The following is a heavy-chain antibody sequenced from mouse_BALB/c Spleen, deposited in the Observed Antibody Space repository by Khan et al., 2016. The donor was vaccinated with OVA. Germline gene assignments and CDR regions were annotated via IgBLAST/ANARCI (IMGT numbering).Heavy chain of an antibody. CDR3: TRGAITSHSMDY. D-gene: IGHD1-1*01. V-gene: IGHV1S132*01. CDR1: GYIFTSYW. Sequence: VQLQESGAELVRPGASVRLSCKTSGYIFTSYWIHWVKQRSGQGLEWIARIYPGTGSTYYNEILKGKATLTADKSSNTAYMQLSSLKYEDSTVYFCTRGAITSHSMDYWGQGTSVTVAS. CDR2: IYPGTGST. J-gene: IGHJ4*01.